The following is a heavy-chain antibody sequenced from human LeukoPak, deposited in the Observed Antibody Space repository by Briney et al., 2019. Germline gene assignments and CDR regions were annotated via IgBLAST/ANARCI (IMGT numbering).Heavy chain of an antibody. CDR3: ATGPTVVTSSLY. J-gene: IGHJ4*02. D-gene: IGHD4-23*01. CDR1: GFTVSSNC. Sequence: GGSLRLSRALSGFTVSSNCTSWIRQAPGKGLEWVSFTYSGGTTYYTDSVKGRFTISRDNSKNTVFLQMNSLRAEDTAVYYCATGPTVVTSSLYWGQGTLVTVSS. V-gene: IGHV3-53*01. CDR2: TYSGGTT.